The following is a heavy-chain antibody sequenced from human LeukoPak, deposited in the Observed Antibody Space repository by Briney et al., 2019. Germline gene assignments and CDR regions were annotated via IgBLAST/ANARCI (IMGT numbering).Heavy chain of an antibody. V-gene: IGHV1-18*01. J-gene: IGHJ4*02. D-gene: IGHD3-22*01. CDR2: INAYNGNT. CDR1: GYTFTSYG. CDR3: AKDYGASMIVVVTPFDY. Sequence: ASVKVSCKASGYTFTSYGISWVRQAPGQGLEWMGWINAYNGNTNYAQKLQGRVTMTTDTSTSTAYMELRNLRSDDTAVYYCAKDYGASMIVVVTPFDYWGQGTLVTVSS.